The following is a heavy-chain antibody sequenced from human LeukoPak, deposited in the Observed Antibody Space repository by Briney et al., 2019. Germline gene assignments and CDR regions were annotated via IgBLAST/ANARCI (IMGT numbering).Heavy chain of an antibody. V-gene: IGHV4-31*03. CDR1: GGSISSGGYY. J-gene: IGHJ4*02. CDR2: IYYSGST. D-gene: IGHD2-15*01. CDR3: ARVLCSGGSCYLGLFDY. Sequence: SETLFLTCTVSGGSISSGGYYWSWIRQHPGKGLEWIGYIYYSGSTYYNPSLKSRVTISVDTSKNQFSLKLSSVTAADTAVYYCARVLCSGGSCYLGLFDYWGQGTLVTVSS.